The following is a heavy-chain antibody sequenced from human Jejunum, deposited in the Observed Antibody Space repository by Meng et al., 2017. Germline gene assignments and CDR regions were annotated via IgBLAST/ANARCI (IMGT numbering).Heavy chain of an antibody. J-gene: IGHJ5*01. Sequence: SETLSLTCTVSGGSINNSYWSCFRQPAGKGLEWIGRIYSSGSTDYNPSLKSRVTMSIDTSKNQFSLKLTSVTAADSAVYYCARDGGAVRGLPLCDSWGQGTLVTVSS. D-gene: IGHD3-10*01. V-gene: IGHV4-4*07. CDR2: IYSSGST. CDR3: ARDGGAVRGLPLCDS. CDR1: GGSINNSY.